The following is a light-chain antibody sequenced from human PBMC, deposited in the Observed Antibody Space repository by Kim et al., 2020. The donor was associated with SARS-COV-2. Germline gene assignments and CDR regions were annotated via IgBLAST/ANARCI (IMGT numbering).Light chain of an antibody. CDR2: QDS. CDR1: KLGDKY. Sequence: SYELTQPPSVSVSPGQTASITCSGDKLGDKYACWYQQKPGQSPVLVIYQDSKRPSGIPERFSGSNSGYTATLTISGTQAMDEAVYYCQAWDSSTGVFGGGTQRTVL. CDR3: QAWDSSTGV. V-gene: IGLV3-1*01. J-gene: IGLJ3*02.